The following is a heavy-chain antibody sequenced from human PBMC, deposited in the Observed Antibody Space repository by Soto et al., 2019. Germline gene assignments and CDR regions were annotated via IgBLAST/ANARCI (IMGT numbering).Heavy chain of an antibody. J-gene: IGHJ6*02. Sequence: SETLSLTCAVYGGSFSGYYWSWIRQPPGKGLEWIGEINHSGSTNYNPSLKSRVTISVDTSKNQFSLKLSSVTAAGTAVYYCARVAAAGKYYYYYYGMDVWGQGTTVTVSS. CDR1: GGSFSGYY. CDR2: INHSGST. D-gene: IGHD6-13*01. V-gene: IGHV4-34*01. CDR3: ARVAAAGKYYYYYYGMDV.